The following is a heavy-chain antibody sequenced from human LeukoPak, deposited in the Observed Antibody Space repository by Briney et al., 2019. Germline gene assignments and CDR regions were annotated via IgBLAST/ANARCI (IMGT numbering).Heavy chain of an antibody. V-gene: IGHV3-74*01. J-gene: IGHJ4*02. CDR2: IDSNSRTP. D-gene: IGHD1-26*01. Sequence: GGSLRLSCEASRFTFSSYWMHWVRQAPGKGLVWVSGIDSNSRTPIYADSVKGRFTISRDNAKNTLFLQMNSLRGEDTAVYYCAREVGDADYWGQGTLVTVSS. CDR3: AREVGDADY. CDR1: RFTFSSYW.